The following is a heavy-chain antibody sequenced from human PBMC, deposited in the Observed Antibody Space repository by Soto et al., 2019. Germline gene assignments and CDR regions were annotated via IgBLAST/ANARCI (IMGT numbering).Heavy chain of an antibody. CDR3: AKSIAAATLPYYYYGMDV. D-gene: IGHD6-13*01. Sequence: SVKVSCKASGGTFSSYAISWVRQAPGQGLEWMGGIIPIFGTANYAQKFQGRVTVTADESTSTAYMELSSLRSEDTAVYYCAKSIAAATLPYYYYGMDVWGQGTTVTVSS. V-gene: IGHV1-69*13. CDR2: IIPIFGTA. J-gene: IGHJ6*02. CDR1: GGTFSSYA.